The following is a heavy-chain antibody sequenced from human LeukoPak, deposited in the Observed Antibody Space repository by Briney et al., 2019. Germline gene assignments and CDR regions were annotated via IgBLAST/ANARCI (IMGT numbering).Heavy chain of an antibody. CDR2: INLNSGGT. D-gene: IGHD2-15*01. V-gene: IGHV1-2*02. CDR3: ARFPLGVVAASYYVDV. CDR1: GFTFTDYH. Sequence: ASVKVSCKASGFTFTDYHMHWVRQAPGQGLEWVGWINLNSGGTNYAQKFQGRVTMTRDTSISTAYMELTRLRSDDTAVYYCARFPLGVVAASYYVDVWGKGTTATVS. J-gene: IGHJ6*03.